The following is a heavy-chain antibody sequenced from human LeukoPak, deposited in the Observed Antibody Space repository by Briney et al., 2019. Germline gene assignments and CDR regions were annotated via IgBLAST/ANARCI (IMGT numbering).Heavy chain of an antibody. CDR2: ISSSSSYI. J-gene: IGHJ4*02. Sequence: GGSLRLSCAASGFTFSSYSMNWVRQAPGKGLEWVSSISSSSSYIYYADSVKGRFTISRDNAKNSLYLQMNSLRAEDTAVYYCTTGVVADEGLFDYWGQGTLVTVSS. V-gene: IGHV3-21*01. D-gene: IGHD2-15*01. CDR1: GFTFSSYS. CDR3: TTGVVADEGLFDY.